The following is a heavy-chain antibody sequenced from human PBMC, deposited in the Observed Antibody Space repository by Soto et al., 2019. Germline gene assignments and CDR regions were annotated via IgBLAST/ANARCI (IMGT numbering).Heavy chain of an antibody. J-gene: IGHJ4*02. CDR3: VRDGLDYYDTARLYFDK. CDR1: GFNFITYS. D-gene: IGHD3-22*01. CDR2: ISSSAVYI. V-gene: IGHV3-21*01. Sequence: GGSLRLSCAASGFNFITYSLSWVRQAPGKGLEWVASISSSAVYIDYADSVKGRFTISRDNANNSLYLQMNSLRAEDTATYYCVRDGLDYYDTARLYFDKWGQGTLVTVSS.